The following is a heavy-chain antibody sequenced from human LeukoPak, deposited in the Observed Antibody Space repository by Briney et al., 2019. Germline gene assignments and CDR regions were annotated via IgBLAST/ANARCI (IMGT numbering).Heavy chain of an antibody. CDR2: IRYDGSNK. CDR1: GFTFSSYG. CDR3: AKDYCSSTSCYLGY. D-gene: IGHD2-2*01. V-gene: IGHV3-30*02. Sequence: GGSLRLSCAASGFTFSSYGMHWVRQAPGKGLEWVAFIRYDGSNKYYADSVKGRFTISRDNSKSTLYLQMNSLRAEDTAVYYCAKDYCSSTSCYLGYWGQGTLVTVSS. J-gene: IGHJ4*02.